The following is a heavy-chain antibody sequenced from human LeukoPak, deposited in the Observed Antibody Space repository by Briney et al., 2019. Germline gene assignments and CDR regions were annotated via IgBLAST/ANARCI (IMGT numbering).Heavy chain of an antibody. CDR1: GLTFSSYG. CDR2: ISGSGDST. CDR3: AKDPEFRIRYYFDY. D-gene: IGHD2/OR15-2a*01. V-gene: IGHV3-23*01. J-gene: IGHJ4*02. Sequence: GGSLRLSCVASGLTFSSYGMSWVRQAPGKGLEWVSAISGSGDSTYYADSVKGRFTISRDNSKNTLYLQMNSLRAEDTAVYYCAKDPEFRIRYYFDYWGQGTLVTVSS.